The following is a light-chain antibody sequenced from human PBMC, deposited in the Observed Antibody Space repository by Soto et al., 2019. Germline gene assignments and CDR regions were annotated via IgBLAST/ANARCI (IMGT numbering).Light chain of an antibody. CDR1: QSVSSN. CDR3: QQYGSSSEIT. CDR2: GAS. V-gene: IGKV3-15*01. J-gene: IGKJ5*01. Sequence: EIVMTQSPATLSVSPGERATLSCRASQSVSSNLAWYQQKPGQAPRLLIYGASTRATGIPARFSGSGSGTEFTLTISRLEPEDFAVYYCQQYGSSSEITFGQGTRLEIK.